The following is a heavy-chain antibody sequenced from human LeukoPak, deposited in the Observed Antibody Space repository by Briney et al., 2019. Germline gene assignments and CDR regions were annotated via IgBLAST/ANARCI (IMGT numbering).Heavy chain of an antibody. Sequence: GGSLRLSCAASGFPFRNYVMSWVRQAPGKGLEWVSYINHNGETIYYADSVKGRFTISRDNGKNSLYLQMNSLRDEDTAVYYCAADSDWAFHYWGQGTRVTVSS. CDR3: AADSDWAFHY. CDR1: GFPFRNYV. CDR2: INHNGETI. V-gene: IGHV3-48*02. J-gene: IGHJ4*02. D-gene: IGHD2-21*02.